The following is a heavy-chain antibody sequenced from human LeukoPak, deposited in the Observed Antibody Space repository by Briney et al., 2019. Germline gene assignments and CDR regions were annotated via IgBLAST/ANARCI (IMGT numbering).Heavy chain of an antibody. V-gene: IGHV4-59*11. Sequence: SETLSLTCTVSGGSISSHYWSWIRQPPGKGLEWIGYIYCSGSTNYNPSLKSRVTISVDTSKNQFSLKLSSVTAADTAVYYCARVRVGATIGYYYYMDVWGKGTTVTVSS. CDR3: ARVRVGATIGYYYYMDV. CDR2: IYCSGST. D-gene: IGHD1-26*01. CDR1: GGSISSHY. J-gene: IGHJ6*03.